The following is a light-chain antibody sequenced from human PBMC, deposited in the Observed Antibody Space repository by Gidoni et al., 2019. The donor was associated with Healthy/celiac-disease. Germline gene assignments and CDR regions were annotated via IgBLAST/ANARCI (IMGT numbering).Light chain of an antibody. CDR2: GAS. CDR1: QSVRSN. CDR3: QQYNNWPPWT. V-gene: IGKV3-15*01. J-gene: IGKJ1*01. Sequence: EIVMTQSPATLSVSPGERATLSCRASQSVRSNVAWYQQKPGQAPRLLIYGASTRATGIPARFRCRGSWTEFPLTIRRLQSEDFAVYFCQQYNNWPPWTFGQGTKVEIK.